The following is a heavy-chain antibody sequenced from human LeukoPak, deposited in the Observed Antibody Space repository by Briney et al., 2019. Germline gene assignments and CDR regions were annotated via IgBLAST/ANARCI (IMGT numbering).Heavy chain of an antibody. J-gene: IGHJ4*02. CDR3: ARARIGRVESYVRPFDY. V-gene: IGHV1-69*02. CDR2: IIPILGIA. D-gene: IGHD3-10*02. CDR1: GGTFSSYT. Sequence: GASVKVSCKASGGTFSSYTISWVRQAPGQGLEWMGRIIPILGIANYAQKFQGRVTITADKSTSTAYMELSSLRSEDTAVYYCARARIGRVESYVRPFDYWGQGTLVTVSS.